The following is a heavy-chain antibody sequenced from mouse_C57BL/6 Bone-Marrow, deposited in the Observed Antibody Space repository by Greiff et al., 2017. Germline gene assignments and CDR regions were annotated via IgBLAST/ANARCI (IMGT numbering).Heavy chain of an antibody. CDR3: AREDYYGSKGGY. D-gene: IGHD1-1*01. CDR1: GYTFTSYW. CDR2: IDPSDSET. Sequence: QVQLQQPGAELVRPGSSVKLSCKASGYTFTSYWMHWVKQRPIQGLEWIGNIDPSDSETHYNQKFKDKATLTVDKSSSTAYMQLSSLTSEDSAVYYCAREDYYGSKGGYWGQGTTLTVSS. V-gene: IGHV1-52*01. J-gene: IGHJ2*01.